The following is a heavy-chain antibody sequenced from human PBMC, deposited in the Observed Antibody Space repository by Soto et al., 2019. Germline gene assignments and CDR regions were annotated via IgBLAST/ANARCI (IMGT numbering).Heavy chain of an antibody. CDR2: ISITGSYI. CDR3: ARGAIRGYSYGHSDY. J-gene: IGHJ4*02. V-gene: IGHV3-21*01. CDR1: GFSFSSYT. D-gene: IGHD5-18*01. Sequence: GGSLRLSCAASGFSFSSYTMDWVRQAPGKGLQWVSSISITGSYIYYADSVKGRFAISRGNAQNSLYLHMNSLRAEDTAVYYCARGAIRGYSYGHSDYWGQGTLVTVSS.